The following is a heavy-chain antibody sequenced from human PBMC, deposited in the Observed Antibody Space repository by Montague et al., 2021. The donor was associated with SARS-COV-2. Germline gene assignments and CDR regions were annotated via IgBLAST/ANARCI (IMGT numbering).Heavy chain of an antibody. Sequence: CAISGDSVSSNIATWSWIRQSPSKGLEWLGRTYYRSKWYNDYAVSVKSRVIINPDTSNNRISLQLNSVTPEDTAVYYCARAYCGGDCYFYWYFDLWGRGTLVTVPS. V-gene: IGHV6-1*01. CDR3: ARAYCGGDCYFYWYFDL. D-gene: IGHD2-21*02. CDR2: TYYRSKWYN. J-gene: IGHJ2*01. CDR1: GDSVSSNIAT.